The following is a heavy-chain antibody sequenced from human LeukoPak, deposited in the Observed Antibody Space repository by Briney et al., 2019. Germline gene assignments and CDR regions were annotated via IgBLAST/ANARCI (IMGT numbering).Heavy chain of an antibody. CDR1: GYTFTGYY. Sequence: ASVKFSCKASGYTFTGYYIHWVRQAPGQGLEWMGWINPNTGATNYAQKFQGRVTMTRDTSVSTAYMELSRLRSDDTAVYSCARVASSGLDYWGQGTLVTVSS. D-gene: IGHD6-19*01. V-gene: IGHV1-2*02. CDR2: INPNTGAT. J-gene: IGHJ4*02. CDR3: ARVASSGLDY.